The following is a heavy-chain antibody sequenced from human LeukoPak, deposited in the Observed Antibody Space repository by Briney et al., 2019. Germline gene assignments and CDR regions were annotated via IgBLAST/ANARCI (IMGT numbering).Heavy chain of an antibody. CDR2: ISGSGSST. CDR1: GFTFTNYA. Sequence: GGSLRLSCAASGFTFTNYAMNWVRQAPGKGLEWVSTISGSGSSTYIADSVKGRFAISRDNSKNTVLLQMSSLRAEDTAVYYCARDYGLDYGGQGTLVTVSA. V-gene: IGHV3-23*01. D-gene: IGHD4-17*01. J-gene: IGHJ4*02. CDR3: ARDYGLDY.